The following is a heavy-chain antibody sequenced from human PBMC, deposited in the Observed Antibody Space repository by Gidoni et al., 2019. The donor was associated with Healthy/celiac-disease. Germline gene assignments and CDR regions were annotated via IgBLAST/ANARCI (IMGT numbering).Heavy chain of an antibody. CDR1: GFTFSRYG. J-gene: IGHJ4*02. CDR2: IWYDGSNK. CDR3: ARDSIAAAGTALDY. D-gene: IGHD6-13*01. V-gene: IGHV3-33*08. Sequence: QVQLVESGGGVVQPGRSLRLSCAASGFTFSRYGIHWVRQAPGKGLGWVAVIWYDGSNKYYADYVKGRFTIARDNPKNTLYLQMNSLRAEDTAVYYCARDSIAAAGTALDYWGQGTLVTVSS.